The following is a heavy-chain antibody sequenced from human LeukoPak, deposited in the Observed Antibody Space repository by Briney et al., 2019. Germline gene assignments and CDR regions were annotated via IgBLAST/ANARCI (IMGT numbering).Heavy chain of an antibody. J-gene: IGHJ4*02. V-gene: IGHV4-59*01. Sequence: SETLSLTCTVSGGSIRSYYWSWIRQPPGKGLEWIGYIYYSGSTNYNPSLKSRVTISVDTSKNQFSLKLSSVTAADTAVYYCARAGYSYGIISYFDSWGQGTLVTVSS. CDR3: ARAGYSYGIISYFDS. D-gene: IGHD5-18*01. CDR2: IYYSGST. CDR1: GGSIRSYY.